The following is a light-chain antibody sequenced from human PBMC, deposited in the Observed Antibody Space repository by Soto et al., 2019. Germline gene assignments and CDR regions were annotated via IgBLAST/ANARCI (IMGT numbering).Light chain of an antibody. CDR2: ANN. Sequence: QSVLTQPPSVSGAPGQSVTISCTGTTSNIGAGSDVHWYQQLPGTAPKLLIFANNFRPSGVPDRFSGSKSGTSASLAITGLQAEDEAHYYCQSYDISLSGSWVFGGGTKLTVL. J-gene: IGLJ3*02. CDR3: QSYDISLSGSWV. V-gene: IGLV1-40*01. CDR1: TSNIGAGSD.